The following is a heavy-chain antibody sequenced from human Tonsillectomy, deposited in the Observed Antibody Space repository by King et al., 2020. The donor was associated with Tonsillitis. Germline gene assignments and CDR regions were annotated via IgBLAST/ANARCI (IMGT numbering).Heavy chain of an antibody. CDR1: GFTFSSYT. V-gene: IGHV3-30-3*01. J-gene: IGHJ4*02. D-gene: IGHD2-15*01. Sequence: VQLVESGGGVVQPGGSLRLSCTASGFTFSSYTIHWVRQAPGKGLEWVAVISFDGSRKYYPDSVKGRFTISRDNSRNTLNLQMNSLRPEDTAVYYCARDRGSASFDYWGQGTLVTVSS. CDR3: ARDRGSASFDY. CDR2: ISFDGSRK.